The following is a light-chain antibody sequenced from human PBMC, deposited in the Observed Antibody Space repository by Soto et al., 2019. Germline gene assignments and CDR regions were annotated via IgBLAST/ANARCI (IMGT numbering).Light chain of an antibody. CDR1: QSVRTK. Sequence: MVMTQSPATLSVSLGERATLSCRASQSVRTKLVWYQQKPGQAPRLLIYGAPTRATGIPARFSGSGSGTEFTLPISSLQSEDFAVYYCQQHDQGWTFGQGTKVEIK. V-gene: IGKV3-15*01. J-gene: IGKJ1*01. CDR2: GAP. CDR3: QQHDQGWT.